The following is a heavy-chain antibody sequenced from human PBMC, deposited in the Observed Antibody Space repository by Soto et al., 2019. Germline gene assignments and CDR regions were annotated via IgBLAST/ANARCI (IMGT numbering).Heavy chain of an antibody. V-gene: IGHV1-18*01. J-gene: IGHJ4*02. Sequence: ASVKVSCKSSGYTFTSYGISWVRQAPGQGLEWMGWISAYNGNTNYAQKLQGRVTMTTDTSTSTAYMELRSLRSDDTAVYYCARAVVVVGATTDFDYWGQGTLVTVSS. CDR3: ARAVVVVGATTDFDY. CDR1: GYTFTSYG. D-gene: IGHD1-26*01. CDR2: ISAYNGNT.